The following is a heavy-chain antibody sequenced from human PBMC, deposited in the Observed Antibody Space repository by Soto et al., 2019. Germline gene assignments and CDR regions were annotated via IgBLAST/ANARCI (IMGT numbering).Heavy chain of an antibody. D-gene: IGHD3-3*01. Sequence: QLHLVHSGAVVKKPGASVTVSCSASGYPVTAYYMHWVRQAPGRGLEWMGGINPATGAAKYTQTFQGRVTMTRDTSTSTVFVELSGLTSEDTAVFYCARGGGVGVAGSAAFDMWGQGTLVTVSS. CDR2: INPATGAA. J-gene: IGHJ3*02. V-gene: IGHV1-2*02. CDR1: GYPVTAYY. CDR3: ARGGGVGVAGSAAFDM.